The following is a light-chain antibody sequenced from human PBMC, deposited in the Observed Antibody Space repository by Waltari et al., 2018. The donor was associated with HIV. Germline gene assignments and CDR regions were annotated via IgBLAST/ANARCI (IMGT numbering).Light chain of an antibody. CDR2: EVS. CDR1: ESLLHSDGKTY. J-gene: IGKJ5*01. Sequence: IVTTQTPLSLSVTPGQPAPLSCKSSESLLHSDGKTYLFWYLQKAGQPPQRLIFEVSTRFSGVPDRFSGSGSGTDFTLRISRVEAGNVGIYYCMQSMKLPLTFGQGTRLDIK. CDR3: MQSMKLPLT. V-gene: IGKV2D-29*01.